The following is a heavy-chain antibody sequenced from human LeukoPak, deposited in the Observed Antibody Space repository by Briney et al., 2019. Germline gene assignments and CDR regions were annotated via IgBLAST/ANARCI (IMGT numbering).Heavy chain of an antibody. CDR1: GFTLTNYD. CDR3: AKDADERQSGASAWYFGS. Sequence: PGGSLRLSCAASGFTLTNYDMSWVRQAPGKGLECVSLVNRGGGAPYYADSVKGRFTVSRDISRNTVYLQMNSVRAEETAIYFFAKDADERQSGASAWYFGSWGQGTLVTVSS. V-gene: IGHV3-23*01. D-gene: IGHD6-19*01. CDR2: VNRGGGAP. J-gene: IGHJ4*02.